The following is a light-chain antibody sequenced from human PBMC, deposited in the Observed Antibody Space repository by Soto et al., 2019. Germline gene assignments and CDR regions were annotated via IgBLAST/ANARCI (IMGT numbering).Light chain of an antibody. CDR3: CSYAGTPYV. V-gene: IGLV2-23*02. J-gene: IGLJ1*01. Sequence: QSVLTQPASVSGSPGQSITISCTGTSSDVGSYNLVSWYQQHPGKAPKLMIYEVSKRPSGVSNRFSGSKSGNTASLTVSGLQAEDEADYYCCSYAGTPYVFGIGTKVT. CDR1: SSDVGSYNL. CDR2: EVS.